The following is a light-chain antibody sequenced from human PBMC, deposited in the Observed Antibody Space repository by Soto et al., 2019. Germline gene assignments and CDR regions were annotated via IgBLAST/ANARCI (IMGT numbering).Light chain of an antibody. CDR2: DNG. CDR1: SSNIGNNY. V-gene: IGLV1-51*01. CDR3: GTWDNSLSAVV. Sequence: QAVVTQPPSVSAAPGQKVTISCSGSSSNIGNNYVSWYQQLPGAAPKLLIYDNGKRPSGIPDRFSGSKSATSAALGITGLQTGDEADYYCGTWDNSLSAVVFGGGTKLTVL. J-gene: IGLJ2*01.